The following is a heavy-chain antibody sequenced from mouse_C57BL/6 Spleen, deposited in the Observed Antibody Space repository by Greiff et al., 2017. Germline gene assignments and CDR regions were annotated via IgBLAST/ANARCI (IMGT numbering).Heavy chain of an antibody. V-gene: IGHV5-6*01. CDR1: GFTFSSYG. CDR2: ISSGGSYT. CDR3: ARHHKSLHYYGSSYDWYFDV. D-gene: IGHD1-1*01. Sequence: EVKLMESGGDLVKPGGSLQLSCAASGFTFSSYGMSWVRQTPDKRLEWVATISSGGSYTYYPDSVKGRFTISRDNAKNTLYLQMSSLKSEDTAMYYCARHHKSLHYYGSSYDWYFDVWGTGTTVTVSS. J-gene: IGHJ1*03.